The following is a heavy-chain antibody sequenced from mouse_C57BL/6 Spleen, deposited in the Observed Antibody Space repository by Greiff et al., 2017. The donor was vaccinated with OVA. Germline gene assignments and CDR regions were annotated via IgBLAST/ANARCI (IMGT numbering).Heavy chain of an antibody. V-gene: IGHV1-15*01. Sequence: VQRVESGAELVRPGASVTLSCKASGYTFTDYEMHWVKQTPVHGLEWIGAIDPETGGTAYNQKFKGKAILTADKSSSTAYMELRSLTSEDSAVYYCTPITTVVGWGQGTTLTVSS. CDR1: GYTFTDYE. CDR2: IDPETGGT. D-gene: IGHD1-1*01. CDR3: TPITTVVG. J-gene: IGHJ2*01.